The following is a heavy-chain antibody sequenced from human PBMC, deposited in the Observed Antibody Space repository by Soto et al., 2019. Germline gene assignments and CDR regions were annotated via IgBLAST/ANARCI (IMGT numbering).Heavy chain of an antibody. V-gene: IGHV4-30-2*01. D-gene: IGHD4-17*01. CDR1: GGSISSGGYS. CDR3: ARAHYGDYGYGMDI. J-gene: IGHJ6*02. CDR2: IYHSGTT. Sequence: QLQLQESGSGLVKPSQTLSLTCAVSGGSISSGGYSWSWIRQPPGKGLEWIGYIYHSGTTYYNPSLKSRVTISVDRSKNQFSLKLSSVTAADTAVYYCARAHYGDYGYGMDIWGQGTTVTVSS.